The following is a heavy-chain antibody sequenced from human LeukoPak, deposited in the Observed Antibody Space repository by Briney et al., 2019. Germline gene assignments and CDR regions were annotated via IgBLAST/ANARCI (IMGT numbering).Heavy chain of an antibody. Sequence: PSETLSLTCAVSGYSISSGYYWGWIRQPPGKGLEWIGSINHSGSTYYNPSLKSRVTISIDTSKNQFSLNLSSVTAADTAVYYCLRGGNFAFWGQGTLVTVSS. CDR1: GYSISSGYY. V-gene: IGHV4-38-2*01. J-gene: IGHJ4*02. CDR3: LRGGNFAF. CDR2: INHSGST.